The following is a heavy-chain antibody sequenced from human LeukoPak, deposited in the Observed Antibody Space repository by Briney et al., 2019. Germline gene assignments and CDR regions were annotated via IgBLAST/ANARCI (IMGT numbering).Heavy chain of an antibody. CDR2: VSSSGSTI. D-gene: IGHD2-2*01. V-gene: IGHV3-11*01. CDR1: GFTFSDYY. CDR3: AKHVVVVPVARGRGDFYYYMDV. Sequence: PGGSLRLSFAASGFTFSDYYMNWIRRAPGKGLEWVSYVSSSGSTIYYADSVRGRFTISRDNAKNSLYLQMNSLRAEDTAVYYCAKHVVVVPVARGRGDFYYYMDVWGKGTTVTVSS. J-gene: IGHJ6*03.